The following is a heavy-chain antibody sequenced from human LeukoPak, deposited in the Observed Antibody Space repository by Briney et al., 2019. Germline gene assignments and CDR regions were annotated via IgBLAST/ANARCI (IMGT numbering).Heavy chain of an antibody. CDR2: ISGSGGST. Sequence: PGGSLRLSCAASGFTFSTYAMSWVRQAPGKGLEWVSAISGSGGSTYYADSVKGRFTISRDNSKNTLYLQMNSLRAEDTAVYYCARDSSSSWYWGDYWGQGTLVTVSS. CDR3: ARDSSSSWYWGDY. J-gene: IGHJ4*02. D-gene: IGHD6-13*01. CDR1: GFTFSTYA. V-gene: IGHV3-23*01.